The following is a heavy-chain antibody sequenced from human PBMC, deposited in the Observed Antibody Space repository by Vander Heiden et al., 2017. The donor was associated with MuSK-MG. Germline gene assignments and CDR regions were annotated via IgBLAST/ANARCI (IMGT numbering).Heavy chain of an antibody. D-gene: IGHD4-17*01. Sequence: EVQLLESGGGLVQPGGSLRLSCAASGFTFSTSAMSWVRQAPGKGLEWVSAITGSGGSTHYADSVKGRFTISRDNSKNALYLQMNSLRAEDTAIYYCTSGDYLYYFDYWGQGTLVTSPQ. CDR2: ITGSGGST. V-gene: IGHV3-23*01. J-gene: IGHJ4*02. CDR3: TSGDYLYYFDY. CDR1: GFTFSTSA.